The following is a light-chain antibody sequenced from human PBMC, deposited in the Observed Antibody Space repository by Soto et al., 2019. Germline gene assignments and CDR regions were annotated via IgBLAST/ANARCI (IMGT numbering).Light chain of an antibody. J-gene: IGKJ4*01. CDR1: QSVSSSY. V-gene: IGKV3-20*01. Sequence: EIVLTQSPGTLSLSPGERAALSCRASQSVSSSYLAWYQQKPGQAPRLLIYGASSRATDIPDRFSGSGSGTDFTLTISRLEPEDFAFYYCQQYGSSLLTFGGGTKVEIK. CDR2: GAS. CDR3: QQYGSSLLT.